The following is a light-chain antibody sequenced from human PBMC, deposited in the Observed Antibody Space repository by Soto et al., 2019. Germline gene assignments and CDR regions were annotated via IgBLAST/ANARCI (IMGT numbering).Light chain of an antibody. CDR1: SSDVGLYNL. CDR3: CSYVGSSILM. J-gene: IGLJ3*02. V-gene: IGLV2-23*02. Sequence: QSALTQPASMSGSPGQSITISCTGTSSDVGLYNLVSWYQHLPGKAPKLIIYEVNERPSGISDRFTGSKSGNTASLTISGLVDEDEADYDCCSYVGSSILMFGGGTKLAVL. CDR2: EVN.